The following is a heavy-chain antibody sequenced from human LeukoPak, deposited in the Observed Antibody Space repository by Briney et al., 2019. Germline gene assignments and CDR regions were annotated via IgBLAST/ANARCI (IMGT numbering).Heavy chain of an antibody. Sequence: GGSLRLSCAASGFTFSSYSMNWVRQAPGKGLEWVSSISSSRSYIYYADSVKGRFTISRDNAKNSLYLQMNSLRVEDTAVYYCARDSGYYDILTGYSPGGWFDPWGQGTLVTVSS. CDR2: ISSSRSYI. V-gene: IGHV3-21*01. D-gene: IGHD3-9*01. CDR1: GFTFSSYS. CDR3: ARDSGYYDILTGYSPGGWFDP. J-gene: IGHJ5*02.